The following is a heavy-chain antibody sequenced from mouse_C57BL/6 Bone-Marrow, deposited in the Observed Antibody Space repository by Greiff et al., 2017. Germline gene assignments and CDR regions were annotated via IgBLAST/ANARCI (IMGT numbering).Heavy chain of an antibody. J-gene: IGHJ2*01. Sequence: VQLQQSGPELARPWASVQISCQAFYTFSRRLHFAIRDTNYWMQWVKQRPGLGLEWIGATYPGNGVTSYNQKFKGKATLTADKSYSTAYLQLSSLTSEDSAVYYCAWSNSDYFAYWGQGTTVTVAS. V-gene: IGHV1-87*01. CDR3: SEDSAVYYCAWSNSDYFAY. D-gene: IGHD2-5*01. CDR2: GLGLEWIG. CDR1: YTFSRRLH.